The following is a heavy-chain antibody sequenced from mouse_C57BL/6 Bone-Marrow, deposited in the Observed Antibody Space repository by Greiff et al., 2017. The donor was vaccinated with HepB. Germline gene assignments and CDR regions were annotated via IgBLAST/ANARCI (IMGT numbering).Heavy chain of an antibody. CDR2: IDPENGDT. V-gene: IGHV14-4*01. J-gene: IGHJ1*03. Sequence: VHVKQSGAELVRPGASVKLSCTASGFNIKDDYMHWVKQRPEQGLEWIGWIDPENGDTEYASKFQGKATITADTSSNTAYLQLSSLTSEDTAVYYCTHHYYGSSYWYFDVWGTGTTVTVSS. CDR3: THHYYGSSYWYFDV. CDR1: GFNIKDDY. D-gene: IGHD1-1*01.